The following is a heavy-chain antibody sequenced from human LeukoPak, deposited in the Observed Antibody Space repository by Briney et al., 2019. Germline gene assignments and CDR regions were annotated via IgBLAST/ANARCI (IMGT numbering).Heavy chain of an antibody. CDR1: GYTLTELS. CDR2: IIPIFGTA. V-gene: IGHV1-69*13. D-gene: IGHD5-12*01. Sequence: SVKVSCKVSGYTLTELSMHWVRQAPGQGLEWMGGIIPIFGTANYAQKFQGRVTITADESTSTAYMELSSLRSEDTAVYYCARITRGYSAYDNIYYYYMDVWGKGTTVTISS. J-gene: IGHJ6*03. CDR3: ARITRGYSAYDNIYYYYMDV.